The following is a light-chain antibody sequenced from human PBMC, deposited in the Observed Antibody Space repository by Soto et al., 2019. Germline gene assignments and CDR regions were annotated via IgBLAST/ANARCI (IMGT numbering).Light chain of an antibody. CDR3: QQRSNWPPKYT. Sequence: EIVLTQSPATLSLSPGERAILSCRASQSVSSYLAWYQQKPGQAPRLLIYDASNRATGTPARFSGSGSGTDFTLTISSLEPEDFAVYYCQQRSNWPPKYTFGQGTKLEIK. CDR2: DAS. CDR1: QSVSSY. V-gene: IGKV3-11*01. J-gene: IGKJ2*01.